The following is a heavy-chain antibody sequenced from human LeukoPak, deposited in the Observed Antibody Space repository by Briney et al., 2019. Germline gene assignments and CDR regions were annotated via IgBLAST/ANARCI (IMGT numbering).Heavy chain of an antibody. Sequence: SQTLSLTCAISVDSVSSNSAAWNWIRQSPSRGLEWLGRTYYRSKWYSYYAASVKSRMTINPDTSKNQFSLQLKSVTPEDTAVYYCARMVGLVSDYWGQGTLVTVSS. CDR2: TYYRSKWYS. CDR3: ARMVGLVSDY. D-gene: IGHD3-10*01. CDR1: VDSVSSNSAA. J-gene: IGHJ4*02. V-gene: IGHV6-1*01.